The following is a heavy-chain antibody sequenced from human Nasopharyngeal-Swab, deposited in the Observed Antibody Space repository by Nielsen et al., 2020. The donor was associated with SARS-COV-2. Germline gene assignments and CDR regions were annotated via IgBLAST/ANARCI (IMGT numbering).Heavy chain of an antibody. Sequence: GESLEISCAASGFTFSSYSMNWVRQAPGKGLEWVSSISSSSSYIYYADSVKGRFTISRDNAKNSLYLQMNSLRAEDTAVYYCASIGFLEWLSHAFDIWGQGTMITVSS. CDR3: ASIGFLEWLSHAFDI. CDR1: GFTFSSYS. J-gene: IGHJ3*02. V-gene: IGHV3-21*01. D-gene: IGHD3-3*02. CDR2: ISSSSSYI.